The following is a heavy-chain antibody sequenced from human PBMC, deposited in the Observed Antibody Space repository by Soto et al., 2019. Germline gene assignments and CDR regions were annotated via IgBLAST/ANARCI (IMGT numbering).Heavy chain of an antibody. D-gene: IGHD3-16*02. J-gene: IGHJ6*02. CDR3: ARDNQGYLYTVMDV. CDR1: GDSVPNNSAA. V-gene: IGHV6-1*01. CDR2: TYYRSKWYN. Sequence: SQTLSLTCAISGDSVPNNSAAWNWIRQSPSRGLEWLGRTYYRSKWYNDYAVSMKSRIIINPDTSKNQFTLQLNSLTPADTAVYFCARDNQGYLYTVMDVLCQGTTVTVSS.